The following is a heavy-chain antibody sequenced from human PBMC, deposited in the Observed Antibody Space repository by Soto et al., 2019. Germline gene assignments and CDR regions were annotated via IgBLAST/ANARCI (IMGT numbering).Heavy chain of an antibody. J-gene: IGHJ5*02. D-gene: IGHD3-22*01. CDR3: GKVADSGYYTVDR. Sequence: EVQLVESGGMLVQPWGSLRLSCAASGLTLSTSSMNWDRQAPGKGLEWISYIRRHTSVTAYADSVKGRFTISRDSAKNSLSLLMDSLRVTDTAVYYCGKVADSGYYTVDRWGQGTVVTVSS. CDR2: IRRHTSVT. V-gene: IGHV3-48*01. CDR1: GLTLSTSS.